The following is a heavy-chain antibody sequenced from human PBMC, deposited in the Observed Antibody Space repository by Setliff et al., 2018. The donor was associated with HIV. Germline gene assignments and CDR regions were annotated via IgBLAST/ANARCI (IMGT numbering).Heavy chain of an antibody. D-gene: IGHD4-17*01. V-gene: IGHV3-23*01. CDR2: ISPNGDIT. J-gene: IGHJ4*02. CDR1: GFSLTTYG. CDR3: ANYGDY. Sequence: GESLKISCAASGFSLTTYGMHWVRQAPGKGLEWISAISPNGDITYYAASVQGRFTISRDNSKNTVDLQMSSLIAEDTALYYCANYGDYWGQGTLVTVSS.